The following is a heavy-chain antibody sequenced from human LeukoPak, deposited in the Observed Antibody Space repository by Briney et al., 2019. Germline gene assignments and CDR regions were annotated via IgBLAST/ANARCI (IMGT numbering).Heavy chain of an antibody. Sequence: GASVKVSCKASGGTFSSYAISWVRQAPGQGLEWMGGIIPIFGTANYAQKFQGRVTITADKSTSTAYMELSSLRSEDTAAYYCARERIKKSMIVVVSASNDAFDIWGQGTMVTVSS. CDR2: IIPIFGTA. V-gene: IGHV1-69*06. CDR3: ARERIKKSMIVVVSASNDAFDI. D-gene: IGHD3-22*01. J-gene: IGHJ3*02. CDR1: GGTFSSYA.